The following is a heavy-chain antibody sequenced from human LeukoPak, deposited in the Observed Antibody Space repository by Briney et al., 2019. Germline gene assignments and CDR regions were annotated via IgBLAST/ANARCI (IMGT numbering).Heavy chain of an antibody. CDR3: ARDTPLSSAALTIFDY. CDR1: GYTFPSYG. V-gene: IGHV1-18*01. CDR2: ISAYNGNT. D-gene: IGHD3-22*01. J-gene: IGHJ4*02. Sequence: ASVKVSCKASGYTFPSYGISWVRQAPGQGLEWMGWISAYNGNTNYAQKLQGRVTMTTDTSTRPAYMELRLLRSGDQAVYYCARDTPLSSAALTIFDYWGQGTLVTVSS.